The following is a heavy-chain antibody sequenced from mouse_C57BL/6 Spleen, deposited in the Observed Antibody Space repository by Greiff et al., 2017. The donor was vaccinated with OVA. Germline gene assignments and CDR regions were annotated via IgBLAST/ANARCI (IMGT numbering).Heavy chain of an antibody. Sequence: ESGPGLVKPSQSLSLTCSVTGYSITSGYYWNWIRQFPGNKLEWMGYISYDGSNNYNPSLKNRISITRDTSKNQFFLKLNSVTTEDTATYYCVRDDGYSFAYWGQGTLVTVSA. CDR2: ISYDGSN. J-gene: IGHJ3*01. V-gene: IGHV3-6*01. CDR3: VRDDGYSFAY. D-gene: IGHD2-3*01. CDR1: GYSITSGYY.